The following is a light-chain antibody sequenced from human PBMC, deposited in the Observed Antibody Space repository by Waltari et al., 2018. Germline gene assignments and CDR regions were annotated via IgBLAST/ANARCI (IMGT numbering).Light chain of an antibody. Sequence: DIQMTQSPSTLSASVGDRVTITCRASQSLSSWLAWYQQKPGKAPKLLIYKASSLESGVPSRFSGGGSGTEFTLTISSLQPDDFATYYCQQYNSFWTFGQGTKVEIK. V-gene: IGKV1-5*03. CDR1: QSLSSW. CDR2: KAS. J-gene: IGKJ1*01. CDR3: QQYNSFWT.